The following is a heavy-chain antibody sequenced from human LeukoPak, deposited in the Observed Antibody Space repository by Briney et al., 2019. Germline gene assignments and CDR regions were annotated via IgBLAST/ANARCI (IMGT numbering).Heavy chain of an antibody. CDR2: ISSSGSTT. Sequence: GGSLRLSCVAAGLTVSNFVMNWVRQLPGKGLEWLSYISSSGSTTEYADSVKGRFTISRDNARNSLYLQMNSLRVEDTALYYCASRPPPHRGPFDFWGQGTLVAVSS. V-gene: IGHV3-48*03. CDR3: ASRPPPHRGPFDF. CDR1: GLTVSNFV. J-gene: IGHJ4*02.